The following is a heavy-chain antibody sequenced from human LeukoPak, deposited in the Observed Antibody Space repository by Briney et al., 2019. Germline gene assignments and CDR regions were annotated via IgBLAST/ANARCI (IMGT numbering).Heavy chain of an antibody. CDR3: AREDGSGSY. CDR1: GGTVITFA. V-gene: IGHV1-18*01. J-gene: IGHJ4*02. CDR2: ISAYNGNT. D-gene: IGHD3-22*01. Sequence: VEASCKSSGGTVITFANSWVRQAPGPGGEGMGWISAYNGNTNYAQKLQGRVTMTTDTSTSTAYMELSSLKSDDTAVYYCAREDGSGSYWGQGTLVTVSS.